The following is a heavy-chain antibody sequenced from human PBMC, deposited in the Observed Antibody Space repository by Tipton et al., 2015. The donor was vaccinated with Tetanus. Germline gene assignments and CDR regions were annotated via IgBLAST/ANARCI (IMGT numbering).Heavy chain of an antibody. D-gene: IGHD6-19*01. Sequence: LRLSCPVSGGTISSSTYYWAWIRQPPGKGLEWIGSIYESGDTYYNPSLKSRVTLFVDTSKNQFSLKLTSVTAADTAVYYCARWIAVTGTDFDFWGQGTLVTVSS. CDR1: GGTISSSTYY. V-gene: IGHV4-39*01. J-gene: IGHJ4*02. CDR3: ARWIAVTGTDFDF. CDR2: IYESGDT.